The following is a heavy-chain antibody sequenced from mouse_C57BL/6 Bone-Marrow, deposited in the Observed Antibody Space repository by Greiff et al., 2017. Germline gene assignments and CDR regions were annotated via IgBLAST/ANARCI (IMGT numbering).Heavy chain of an antibody. V-gene: IGHV14-3*01. CDR3: ARGWDAFDY. J-gene: IGHJ2*01. Sequence: VQLQQSVAELVRPGASVKLSCTASGFTIKNTYMHWVKQTPEKGLEWIGRIDPANGTTKYAPQFPGKATITADTSSNTFYLQLSSLASEDSASYYCARGWDAFDYWGQGTTLTVSS. CDR1: GFTIKNTY. CDR2: IDPANGTT. D-gene: IGHD4-1*01.